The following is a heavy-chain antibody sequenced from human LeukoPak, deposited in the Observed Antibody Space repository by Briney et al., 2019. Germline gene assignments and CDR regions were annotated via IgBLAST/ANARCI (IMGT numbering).Heavy chain of an antibody. CDR3: ARGDGGSIVFDY. CDR2: IIPILGIA. D-gene: IGHD4-23*01. V-gene: IGHV1-69*04. Sequence: SVKVSCKASGGTFSSYAISWVRQAPGQGLEWMGRIIPILGIANYAQKFQGRVTINADKSTSTAYMELSSLRSEDTAVYYCARGDGGSIVFDYWGQGTLVTVSS. CDR1: GGTFSSYA. J-gene: IGHJ4*02.